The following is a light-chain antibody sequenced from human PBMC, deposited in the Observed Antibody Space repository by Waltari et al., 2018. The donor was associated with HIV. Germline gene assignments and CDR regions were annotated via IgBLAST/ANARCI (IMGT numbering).Light chain of an antibody. CDR1: SSNIGSKY. CDR3: AAWDDSLL. Sequence: QSVLTQPPSASGTPGQRVTISCSGSSSNIGSKYVYWYQQLPGTAPKLLIYRNNQRPAGVPDRFSGSKSGTSASLVIRGVRSEDEADYYCAAWDDSLLFGGGTKLTVL. CDR2: RNN. V-gene: IGLV1-47*01. J-gene: IGLJ2*01.